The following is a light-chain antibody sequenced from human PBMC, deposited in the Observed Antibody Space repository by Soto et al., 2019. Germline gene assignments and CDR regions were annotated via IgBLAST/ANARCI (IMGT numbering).Light chain of an antibody. CDR2: EVS. V-gene: IGLV2-14*01. J-gene: IGLJ1*01. CDR1: SSYIGGYNY. CDR3: NSYTSNNTYV. Sequence: QSVLTKPASVSGSPGQSITISCTGTSSYIGGYNYVSWYQQNPGKAPKLLIYEVSNRPSGVSNRFSGSKSGNTASLTISGLQAEDEADYYCNSYTSNNTYVFGTGTKVTVL.